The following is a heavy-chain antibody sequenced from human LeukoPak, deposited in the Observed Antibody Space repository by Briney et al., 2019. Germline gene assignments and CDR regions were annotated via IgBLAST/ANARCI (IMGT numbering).Heavy chain of an antibody. J-gene: IGHJ4*02. V-gene: IGHV4-34*01. Sequence: TSETLSLTCAVYGGSFSGYYWSWIRQPPGKGLEWIGEINHSGSTNYNPSLKSRVTILVDTSKNQFSLKLSSVTAADTAVYYCARTPYDFWIDYWGQGTLVTVS. CDR3: ARTPYDFWIDY. CDR2: INHSGST. CDR1: GGSFSGYY. D-gene: IGHD3-3*01.